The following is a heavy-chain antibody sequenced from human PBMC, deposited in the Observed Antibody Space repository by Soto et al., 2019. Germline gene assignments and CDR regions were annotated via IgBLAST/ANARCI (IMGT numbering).Heavy chain of an antibody. D-gene: IGHD1-7*01. CDR2: INSDGSST. CDR1: GFTFSSYW. V-gene: IGHV3-74*01. CDR3: ARVQELPLFYYYYYMDV. J-gene: IGHJ6*03. Sequence: GGSLRLSCAASGFTFSSYWMHWVRQAPGKGLVWVSRINSDGSSTSYADSVKGRFTISRDNAKNSLYLQMNSLRAEDSAVYYCARVQELPLFYYYYYMDVWGKGTTVTVSS.